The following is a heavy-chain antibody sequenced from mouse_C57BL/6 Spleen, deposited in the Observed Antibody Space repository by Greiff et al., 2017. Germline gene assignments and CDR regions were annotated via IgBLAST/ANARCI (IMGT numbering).Heavy chain of an antibody. D-gene: IGHD1-1*01. CDR3: ARDYYGSRFDY. V-gene: IGHV1-82*01. J-gene: IGHJ2*01. CDR2: IYPGDGDT. Sequence: QVQLKESGPELVKPGASVKISCKASGYAFSSSWMNWVKQRPGKGLEWIGRIYPGDGDTNYNGKLKGKATLTADKSSSTAYMQLSSLTSEDSAVYFCARDYYGSRFDYWGQGTTLTVSS. CDR1: GYAFSSSW.